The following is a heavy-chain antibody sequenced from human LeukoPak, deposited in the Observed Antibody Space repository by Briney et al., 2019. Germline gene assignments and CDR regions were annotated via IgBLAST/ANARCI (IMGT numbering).Heavy chain of an antibody. Sequence: SETLSLTWAVSGYSISSGYYWGWIRQPPGKGLEWIGSIYHSGSTYYNPSLKSRVTISVDTSKNQFSLKLSSVTAADTAVYYCASMWGYSYGYDYWGQGTLVTVSS. V-gene: IGHV4-38-2*01. D-gene: IGHD5-18*01. CDR3: ASMWGYSYGYDY. J-gene: IGHJ4*02. CDR1: GYSISSGYY. CDR2: IYHSGST.